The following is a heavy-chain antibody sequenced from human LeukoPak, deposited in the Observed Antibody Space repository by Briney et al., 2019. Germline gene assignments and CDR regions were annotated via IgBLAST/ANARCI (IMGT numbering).Heavy chain of an antibody. J-gene: IGHJ4*02. CDR2: IRYDGNNK. V-gene: IGHV3-30*02. Sequence: GGSLRLSCAASGFTVSSNYMSWVRQAPGKGLEWVSYIRYDGNNKYYGDSVKGRLTVSRDNSKNTLYLQMNSLRVEDTAVYYCARTYNPDYWGQGTLVTVSS. D-gene: IGHD1-14*01. CDR3: ARTYNPDY. CDR1: GFTVSSNY.